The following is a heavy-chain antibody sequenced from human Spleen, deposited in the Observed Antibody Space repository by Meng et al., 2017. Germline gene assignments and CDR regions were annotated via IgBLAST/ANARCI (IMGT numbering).Heavy chain of an antibody. Sequence: QVQLVRSGPEVKKPGSSVKVSCKASGGTFDFSSYAFSWVRQAPGQGLEWMGGIIPIFGTANYAQKFQGRVTMTRDTSTSTVYMELSSLRSEDTAVYYCARDIGSGWTYWFDPWGQGTLVTVSS. CDR3: ARDIGSGWTYWFDP. D-gene: IGHD6-19*01. V-gene: IGHV1-69*05. CDR1: GGTFDFSSYA. CDR2: IIPIFGTA. J-gene: IGHJ5*02.